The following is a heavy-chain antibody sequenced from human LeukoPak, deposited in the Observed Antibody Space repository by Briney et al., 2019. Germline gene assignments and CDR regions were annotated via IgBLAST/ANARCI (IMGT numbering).Heavy chain of an antibody. CDR3: AKEGYSSGYLDY. CDR2: ISHDGSSK. CDR1: GFAFSSYG. Sequence: GGSLRLSCAASGFAFSSYGMHWVRQAPGKGLEWVAVISHDGSSKEYGDSVKGRFTVSRDNSKNTLYLQMNSVRGEDTAVYYCAKEGYSSGYLDYWGQGTLVTVSS. J-gene: IGHJ4*02. D-gene: IGHD6-25*01. V-gene: IGHV3-30*18.